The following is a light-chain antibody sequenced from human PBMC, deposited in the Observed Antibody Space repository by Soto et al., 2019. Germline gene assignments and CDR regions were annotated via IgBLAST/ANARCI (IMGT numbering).Light chain of an antibody. J-gene: IGKJ4*01. V-gene: IGKV3-11*01. Sequence: EIVLTQSPATLSLSPGERATLSCRASQSVSSYLAWYQQKPSQAPRLLIYDASNRATGIPDRFSGSGSWTDFTLTISSLEPEDFAVYYCQQRSSWLAFGGGTKVEIK. CDR1: QSVSSY. CDR2: DAS. CDR3: QQRSSWLA.